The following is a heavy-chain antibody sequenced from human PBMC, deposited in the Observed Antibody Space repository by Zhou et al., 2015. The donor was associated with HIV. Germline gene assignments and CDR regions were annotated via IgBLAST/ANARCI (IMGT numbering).Heavy chain of an antibody. CDR1: GFTFSNYD. CDR2: IGVVDDT. Sequence: VHLVESGGGVVQPGRSLRLSCAASGFTFSNYDMEWVRQPTGKGLEWVSGIGVVDDTYYSDSVKGRFTISKDIAKNSLYLQMNSLRDEDTALYYCARSFVVTVSDPAISHYYGMDVWGRGTTVTVSS. V-gene: IGHV3-13*01. J-gene: IGHJ6*02. CDR3: ARSFVVTVSDPAISHYYGMDV. D-gene: IGHD2-8*01.